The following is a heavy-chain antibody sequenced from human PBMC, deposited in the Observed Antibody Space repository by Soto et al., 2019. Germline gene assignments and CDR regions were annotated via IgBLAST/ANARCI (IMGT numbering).Heavy chain of an antibody. D-gene: IGHD3-10*01. CDR1: GGSISSYY. CDR3: ARERGYYYGSGSYIWFDP. V-gene: IGHV4-59*01. J-gene: IGHJ5*02. CDR2: IYYSGST. Sequence: SETLSLTCTVSGGSISSYYWSWIRQPPGKGLEWIGYIYYSGSTNYNPSLKSRVTISVDTSKNQFSLKLSSVTAADTAVYYCARERGYYYGSGSYIWFDPWGQGTLVTVSS.